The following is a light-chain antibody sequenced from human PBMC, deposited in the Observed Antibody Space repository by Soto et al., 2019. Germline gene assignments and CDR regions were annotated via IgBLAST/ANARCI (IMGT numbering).Light chain of an antibody. Sequence: EIVMTQSPATLSVSPGERATLSCRASQSVSSNLSWYQQKPGQGPRLLIYGASTRATGIPASFSGSGSGTESTLTISSLQSEDVAVYYCQQYNNWGTFGQGTKVEIK. CDR3: QQYNNWGT. V-gene: IGKV3-15*01. J-gene: IGKJ1*01. CDR2: GAS. CDR1: QSVSSN.